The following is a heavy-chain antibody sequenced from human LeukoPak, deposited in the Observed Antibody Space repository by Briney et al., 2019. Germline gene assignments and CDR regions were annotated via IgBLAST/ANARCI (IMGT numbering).Heavy chain of an antibody. V-gene: IGHV1-69*01. J-gene: IGHJ3*02. CDR1: GGTFSSYA. CDR2: IIPIFGTA. Sequence: ASVKVSCKASGGTFSSYAISWVRQAPGQGLEWMGGIIPIFGTANYAQKFQGRVTITADESTSTAYVELSSLRSEDTAVYYCVLNSRMVRDDAFDIWGQGTMVTVSS. D-gene: IGHD3-10*01. CDR3: VLNSRMVRDDAFDI.